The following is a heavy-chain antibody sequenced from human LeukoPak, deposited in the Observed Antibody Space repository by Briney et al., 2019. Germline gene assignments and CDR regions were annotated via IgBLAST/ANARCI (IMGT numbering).Heavy chain of an antibody. CDR1: GFTFSSYA. D-gene: IGHD6-6*01. J-gene: IGHJ5*02. Sequence: GGSLRLSCAASGFTFSSYAMHWVRQAPGKGLEWVAVISYDGSNKYYADSVKGRFTISRDNSKNTLYLQMNSLRAEDTAVYYCARGDSSSSGPRWFDPWGQGTLVTVSS. CDR2: ISYDGSNK. CDR3: ARGDSSSSGPRWFDP. V-gene: IGHV3-30-3*01.